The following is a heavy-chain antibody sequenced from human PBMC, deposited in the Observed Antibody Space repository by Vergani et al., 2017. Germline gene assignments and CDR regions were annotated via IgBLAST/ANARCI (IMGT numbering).Heavy chain of an antibody. CDR1: GFTFIMHA. D-gene: IGHD5-12*01. V-gene: IGHV3-23*01. CDR3: ANRVAMGY. Sequence: EVQLLESGGDLVQPGGSLRLSCAASGFTFIMHAMSWVRQAPGKGLEWVSTLSASDRRTHYADSVKGRFTISRDNSKNTLYLQMNSLRAEDTAVYYCANRVAMGYWGQGTLVTVSS. CDR2: LSASDRRT. J-gene: IGHJ4*02.